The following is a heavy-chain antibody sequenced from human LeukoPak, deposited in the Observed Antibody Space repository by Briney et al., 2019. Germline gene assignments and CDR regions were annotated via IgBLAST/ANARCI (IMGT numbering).Heavy chain of an antibody. J-gene: IGHJ4*02. V-gene: IGHV1-3*01. CDR2: INAGNGNT. Sequence: GESLKISCKGSGYSFASYWIGWVRQAPGQRLEWMGWINAGNGNTKYSQKFQGRVTITRDTSASTAYMELSSLRSEDTAVYYCARGYSSGWSPYWGQGTLVTVSS. CDR3: ARGYSSGWSPY. CDR1: GYSFASYW. D-gene: IGHD6-19*01.